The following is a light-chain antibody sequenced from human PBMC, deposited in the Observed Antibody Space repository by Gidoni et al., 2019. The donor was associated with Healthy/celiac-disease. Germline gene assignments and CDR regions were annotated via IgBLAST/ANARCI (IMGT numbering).Light chain of an antibody. CDR2: DAS. CDR1: QSVSSY. CDR3: QQRNRR. Sequence: EIVLTQSPATLSLSPGERATLSCRASQSVSSYLAWYQQKPGQAPRLLIYDASNRATGIPARFSGSGSGTDFTLTISSLEPEDFAVYYCQQRNRRFGGXTKVEIK. J-gene: IGKJ4*01. V-gene: IGKV3-11*01.